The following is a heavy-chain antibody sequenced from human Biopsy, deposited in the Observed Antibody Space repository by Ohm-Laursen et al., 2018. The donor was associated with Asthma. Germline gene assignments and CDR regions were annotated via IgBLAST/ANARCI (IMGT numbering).Heavy chain of an antibody. D-gene: IGHD3-9*01. CDR1: GYTFISYA. CDR3: ARTYYDFLTGQVIDAFAI. Sequence: SVKVSCNASGYTFISYAIHWVRQAPGQRLEWMGWINTGNGNTKYSQKFQGRVTITRDTSASTAYMELSSLRSEDTAVYYCARTYYDFLTGQVIDAFAIWGQGTMVTVSS. CDR2: INTGNGNT. J-gene: IGHJ3*02. V-gene: IGHV1-3*04.